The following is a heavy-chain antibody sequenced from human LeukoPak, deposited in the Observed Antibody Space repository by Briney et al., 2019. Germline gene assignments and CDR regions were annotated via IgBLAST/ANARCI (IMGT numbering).Heavy chain of an antibody. CDR1: GFTFGSYG. Sequence: GGSLRLSCVASGFTFGSYGMHWVRQAPGKGLEWVAFLRYDGSNKYYTDSVKGRFTISRDNSKNTLFLQMNSLRAEDTALYYCAKDQGSGWYEDHFDYWGQGTLVTVSS. D-gene: IGHD6-19*01. CDR2: LRYDGSNK. CDR3: AKDQGSGWYEDHFDY. V-gene: IGHV3-30*02. J-gene: IGHJ4*02.